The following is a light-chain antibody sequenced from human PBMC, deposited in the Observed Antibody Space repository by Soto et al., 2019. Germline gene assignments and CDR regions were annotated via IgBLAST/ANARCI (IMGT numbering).Light chain of an antibody. CDR1: QSISSW. Sequence: DIQMTQSPPTLSASVGDRVTITCRASQSISSWLAWYQQRPGKAPNLLIYDVSSLESGFPSRFSGSGSGTEFTLTISSLQPDDFATYYCQQYTNYPWTFGQGTK. V-gene: IGKV1-5*01. J-gene: IGKJ1*01. CDR3: QQYTNYPWT. CDR2: DVS.